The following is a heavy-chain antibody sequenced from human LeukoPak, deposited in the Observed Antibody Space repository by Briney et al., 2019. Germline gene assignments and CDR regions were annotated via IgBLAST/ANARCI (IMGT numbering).Heavy chain of an antibody. J-gene: IGHJ5*02. CDR2: IKSDGSST. D-gene: IGHD3-10*01. CDR3: ARESGYHGSGFDP. Sequence: GRSLRLSCAASGFTFSSYWVHWVRQGPGKGLVWVSRIKSDGSSTSYADSVKGRFTISRDNAKNTLYLQMNSLRDEDTAVYYCARESGYHGSGFDPWGQGTLVTVSS. V-gene: IGHV3-74*01. CDR1: GFTFSSYW.